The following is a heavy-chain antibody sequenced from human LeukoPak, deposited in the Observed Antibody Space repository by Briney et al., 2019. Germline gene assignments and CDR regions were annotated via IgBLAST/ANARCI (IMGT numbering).Heavy chain of an antibody. CDR3: ARDGVPGGRDV. J-gene: IGHJ6*02. D-gene: IGHD3-16*01. CDR2: VNREGSDK. CDR1: GFTFSNYW. V-gene: IGHV3-7*01. Sequence: GSLRLSCAVSGFTFSNYWMSWVRQAPGKGLEWVANVNREGSDKNYVDSVKGRFTISRDNAKNSLYLQMNSLRVEDTAVYYCARDGVPGGRDVWGQGTTVTVS.